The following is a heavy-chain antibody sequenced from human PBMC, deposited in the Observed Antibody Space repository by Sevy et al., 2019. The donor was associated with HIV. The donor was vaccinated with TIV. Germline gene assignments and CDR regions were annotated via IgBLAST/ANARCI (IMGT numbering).Heavy chain of an antibody. CDR1: GYTFNNAW. J-gene: IGHJ5*02. CDR2: IKSKTDGGSA. CDR3: TGATVFGATWFDP. V-gene: IGHV3-15*01. Sequence: EGSLRLSCAASGYTFNNAWMSWVRQAPGKGLEWLGRIKSKTDGGSAEYASPVKGRFTISRDDSKSTLYLQMNRLRTEDTGVYYCTGATVFGATWFDPWGQGALVTVSS. D-gene: IGHD3-3*01.